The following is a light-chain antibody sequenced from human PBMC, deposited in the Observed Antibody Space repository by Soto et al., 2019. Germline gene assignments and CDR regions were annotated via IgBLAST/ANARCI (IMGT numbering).Light chain of an antibody. CDR2: LGS. CDR3: MQARQTPRT. Sequence: DIVMTQSPLSLPVTPGEPASISCRSSQSLLHSNGYNYLDWYLQKPGQSPQLLIYLGSNRASGVPDRFSGSGSGTDFTLKSSRGEAEDVGVYYCMQARQTPRTFGQGTKLEI. J-gene: IGKJ2*01. V-gene: IGKV2-28*01. CDR1: QSLLHSNGYNY.